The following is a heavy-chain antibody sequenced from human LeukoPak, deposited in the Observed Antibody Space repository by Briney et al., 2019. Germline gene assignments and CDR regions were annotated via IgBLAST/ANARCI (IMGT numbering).Heavy chain of an antibody. CDR1: GFTFSSYA. D-gene: IGHD6-13*01. CDR3: AKDSGSSFAFDY. J-gene: IGHJ4*02. V-gene: IGHV3-23*01. Sequence: GGPLRLSCAASGFTFSSYAMSWVRQAPGKGLEWVSAISGSGGSTYYADSVKGRFTISRDNSKNTLYLQMNSLRAEDTAVYYCAKDSGSSFAFDYWGQGTLVTVSS. CDR2: ISGSGGST.